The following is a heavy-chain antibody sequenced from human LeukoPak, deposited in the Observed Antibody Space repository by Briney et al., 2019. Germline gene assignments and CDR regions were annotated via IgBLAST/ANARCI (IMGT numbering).Heavy chain of an antibody. D-gene: IGHD3-16*01. CDR2: ISYDGST. V-gene: IGHV4-59*01. J-gene: IGHJ6*02. CDR1: GGSINSAS. Sequence: SETLSLTCTVSGGSINSASWSWIRQPPGKGLEWMGFISYDGSTSYNPSLKSRVTISVDTPKNQFSLKLSSVTAEDTAVYYCARDFMTYYGMDVWGQGTTVTVSS. CDR3: ARDFMTYYGMDV.